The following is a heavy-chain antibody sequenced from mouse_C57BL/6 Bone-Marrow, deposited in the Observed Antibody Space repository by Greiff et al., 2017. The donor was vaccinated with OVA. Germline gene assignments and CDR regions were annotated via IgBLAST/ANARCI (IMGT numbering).Heavy chain of an antibody. J-gene: IGHJ2*01. CDR2: IDPENCDT. CDR1: GFNIKDDY. CDR3: TTLYYFDY. Sequence: VQLQQSGAELVRPGASVKLSCTASGFNIKDDYMHWVKQRPEQGLEWIGWIDPENCDTEYASKFQGKATITADTSSNTAYLQLSSLTSEDTAVYYCTTLYYFDYWGQGTTLTVSS. V-gene: IGHV14-4*01.